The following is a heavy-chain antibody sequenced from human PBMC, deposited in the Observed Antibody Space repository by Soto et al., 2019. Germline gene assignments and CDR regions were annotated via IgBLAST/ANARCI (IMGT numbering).Heavy chain of an antibody. Sequence: EVQLVESGGVVVQPGGSLRLSCAASGFTFDDYTMHWVRQAPGKGLEWVSLISWDGGSTYYADSVKGRFTISRDNSKNALYLQMNTLRTEDTALYNCAKDGSGSTRGYYFDYWGQGTLVTVSS. CDR3: AKDGSGSTRGYYFDY. J-gene: IGHJ4*02. V-gene: IGHV3-43*01. CDR1: GFTFDDYT. D-gene: IGHD1-26*01. CDR2: ISWDGGST.